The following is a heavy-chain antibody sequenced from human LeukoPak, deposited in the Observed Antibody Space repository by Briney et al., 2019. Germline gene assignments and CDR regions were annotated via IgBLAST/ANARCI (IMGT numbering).Heavy chain of an antibody. CDR2: IRYDGSNK. CDR1: GFTFSSYG. V-gene: IGHV3-30*02. J-gene: IGHJ1*01. D-gene: IGHD3-22*01. CDR3: AKGGNYYDSSGYYYRGYFQH. Sequence: GGSLSLSCAASGFTFSSYGMHWVRQAPGKGREWVAFIRYDGSNKYYADSVKGRFTISRDNSKNTLYLQMNRLRAEDTAVYYCAKGGNYYDSSGYYYRGYFQHWGQGTLVTVSS.